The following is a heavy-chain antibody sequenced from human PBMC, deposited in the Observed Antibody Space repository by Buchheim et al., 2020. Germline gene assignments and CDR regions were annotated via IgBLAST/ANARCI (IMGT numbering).Heavy chain of an antibody. Sequence: EVQLVESGGGLVQPGGSLRLSCAASGFTFSTYSMNWVRQAPGKGLEWVSYISSSSPTIYYADSVKGRFTISSDDDKNSLYLQMNSLRAEDTAVYYCARDAAPVPGATYWYFDLWGRGTL. CDR2: ISSSSPTI. D-gene: IGHD2-2*01. V-gene: IGHV3-48*01. CDR1: GFTFSTYS. CDR3: ARDAAPVPGATYWYFDL. J-gene: IGHJ2*01.